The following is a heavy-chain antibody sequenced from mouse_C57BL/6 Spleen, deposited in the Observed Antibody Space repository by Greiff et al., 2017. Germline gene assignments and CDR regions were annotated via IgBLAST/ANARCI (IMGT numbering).Heavy chain of an antibody. Sequence: EVHLVESGGGLVKPGGSLKLSCAASGFTFSDYGMHWVRQAPEKGLEWVAYISSGSSTIYYEDTVKGRFTISRDNAKNTLFLQMTSLRSEDTAMYYCARGSSLYAMDYWGQGTSVTVSS. CDR3: ARGSSLYAMDY. D-gene: IGHD1-1*01. CDR2: ISSGSSTI. CDR1: GFTFSDYG. J-gene: IGHJ4*01. V-gene: IGHV5-17*01.